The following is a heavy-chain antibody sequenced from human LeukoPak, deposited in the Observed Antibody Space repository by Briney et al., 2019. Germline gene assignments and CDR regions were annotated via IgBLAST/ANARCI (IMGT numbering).Heavy chain of an antibody. CDR2: ISTYNGNT. D-gene: IGHD3-22*01. V-gene: IGHV1-18*01. CDR3: ARGPYTHYDSSGDYYNWFDP. J-gene: IGHJ5*02. CDR1: GYTFFSYG. Sequence: ASVKVSCKASGYTFFSYGISWVRQAPGQGLEWMGWISTYNGNTYYAQKFQGRVTMTTDTSTSTAYMELRSLRSDDTAVYFCARGPYTHYDSSGDYYNWFDPWGQGTLVTVSS.